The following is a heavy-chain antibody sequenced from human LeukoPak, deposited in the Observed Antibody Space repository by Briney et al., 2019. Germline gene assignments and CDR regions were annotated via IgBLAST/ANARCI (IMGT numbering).Heavy chain of an antibody. J-gene: IGHJ4*02. CDR3: ARSYSSGWYPIDY. D-gene: IGHD6-19*01. Sequence: PGGSLRLSCAASGFTFSSYAMHWVRQAPGKGLEWVAVIWYDGSNKYFADSVKGRFTISRDNSKNTLYLQMNSLRAEDTAVFYCARSYSSGWYPIDYWGQGTLVTVSS. CDR1: GFTFSSYA. CDR2: IWYDGSNK. V-gene: IGHV3-33*08.